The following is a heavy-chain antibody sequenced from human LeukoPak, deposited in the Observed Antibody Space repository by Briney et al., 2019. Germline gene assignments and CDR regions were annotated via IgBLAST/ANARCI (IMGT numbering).Heavy chain of an antibody. Sequence: NPSETLSLTCAVYGGSLSGYYWSWIRQPPGKGLEWIGEINHSGGTNYNPSLKSRVTISVDTSKNQFSLKLNSVTAADTAVYYCARLSDYGDYLNWFDPWGQGTLVTVSS. J-gene: IGHJ5*02. CDR3: ARLSDYGDYLNWFDP. CDR2: INHSGGT. CDR1: GGSLSGYY. D-gene: IGHD4-17*01. V-gene: IGHV4-34*01.